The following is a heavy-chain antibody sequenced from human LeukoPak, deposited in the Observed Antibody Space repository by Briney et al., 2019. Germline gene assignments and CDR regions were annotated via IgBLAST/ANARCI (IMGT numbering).Heavy chain of an antibody. J-gene: IGHJ4*02. Sequence: KPGRSLRLSCVVSGIPFIDYYMNWIRQAPGQRLDWISYFSSSSSYRDYAASVKGRFTISRDNAKNVLYLQMNSLRVEDTAVYDCAAGTAADYWGLGTLVAVSS. CDR2: FSSSSSYR. CDR3: AAGTAADY. V-gene: IGHV3-11*03. CDR1: GIPFIDYY. D-gene: IGHD6-13*01.